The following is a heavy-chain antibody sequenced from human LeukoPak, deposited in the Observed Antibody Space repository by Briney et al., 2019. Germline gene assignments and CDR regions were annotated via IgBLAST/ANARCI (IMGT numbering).Heavy chain of an antibody. CDR3: ARGQLSVTASFDC. J-gene: IGHJ4*02. CDR2: IYHSGSP. Sequence: SETLSLTCTVSGGSISSGDYYWSWIRQPPGKGLGWIGSIYHSGSPYYNPSLKSRVTISVDTSKNQFSLKLSSVAAADTALYAGARGQLSVTASFDCWGQGTLVTVSS. CDR1: GGSISSGDYY. D-gene: IGHD2-21*02. V-gene: IGHV4-39*07.